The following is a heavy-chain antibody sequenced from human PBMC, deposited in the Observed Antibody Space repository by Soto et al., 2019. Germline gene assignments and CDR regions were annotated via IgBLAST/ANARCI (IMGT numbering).Heavy chain of an antibody. D-gene: IGHD6-13*01. CDR2: IYSAGSA. CDR1: GFTVSSYH. CDR3: TRVYSSSYHYFDY. Sequence: PGGSLRLSCAASGFTVSSYHMSWVRQAPGKGLEWVSIIYSAGSADFADSVKGRFTISRDNSKNTLYLQMSSLRAEDTAVYYCTRVYSSSYHYFDYWGQGTLVTVPQ. V-gene: IGHV3-66*01. J-gene: IGHJ4*02.